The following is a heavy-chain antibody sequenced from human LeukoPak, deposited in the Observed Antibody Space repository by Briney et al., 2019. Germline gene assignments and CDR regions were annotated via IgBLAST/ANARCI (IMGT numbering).Heavy chain of an antibody. V-gene: IGHV1-69*05. CDR3: ARDSPSYDYVWGSYPQVAFDI. Sequence: SSVKVSCKASGGTFSSYAIRWVRQAPGQGLGWMGRIIPIFGTANYAQKFQGRVTITTDESTSTAYMELSSLRSEDTAVYYCARDSPSYDYVWGSYPQVAFDIWGQGTMVTVSS. CDR1: GGTFSSYA. D-gene: IGHD3-16*02. J-gene: IGHJ3*02. CDR2: IIPIFGTA.